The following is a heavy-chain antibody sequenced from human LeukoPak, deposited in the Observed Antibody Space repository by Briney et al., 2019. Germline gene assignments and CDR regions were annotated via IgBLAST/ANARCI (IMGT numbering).Heavy chain of an antibody. CDR1: GYTFTSYD. CDR3: ARAQRYCGSTSCYAPVAF. Sequence: ASVKVSCKASGYTFTSYDINWVRQATGQGLEWMGWMNPNSGNTDYAQKSQCRVTMTRNTSITTAYMELSSLRSEDTAVHYCARAQRYCGSTSCYAPVAFWGQGTLVTVSS. J-gene: IGHJ4*02. V-gene: IGHV1-8*01. D-gene: IGHD2-2*01. CDR2: MNPNSGNT.